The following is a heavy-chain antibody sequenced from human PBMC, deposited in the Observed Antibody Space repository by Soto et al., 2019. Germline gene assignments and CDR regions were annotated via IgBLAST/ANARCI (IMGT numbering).Heavy chain of an antibody. V-gene: IGHV3-53*01. CDR2: IYSGGST. Sequence: GWSLRLSCAASGFTVSSNYMSWVRQAPGKGLEWVSVIYSGGSTYYADSVKGRFTISRDSSKNTLYLQMNSLRAEDTAVYYCARDRRFLEWSDYGMDVWCQGTTVTV. CDR1: GFTVSSNY. CDR3: ARDRRFLEWSDYGMDV. J-gene: IGHJ6*02. D-gene: IGHD3-3*01.